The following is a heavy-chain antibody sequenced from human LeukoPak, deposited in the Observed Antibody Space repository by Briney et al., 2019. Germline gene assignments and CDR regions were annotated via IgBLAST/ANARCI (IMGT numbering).Heavy chain of an antibody. CDR3: AKGPQLGSGYHPDY. D-gene: IGHD3-22*01. CDR1: GFTFSSYA. Sequence: GESLRLSCAASGFTFSSYALTWVRQAPGKGLEWASPITGSDDRTYYAHSVTGRFTISRDYSKNTLHLQLNSLRAEDTAIYYCAKGPQLGSGYHPDYWGQGTLVTVSS. CDR2: ITGSDDRT. V-gene: IGHV3-23*01. J-gene: IGHJ4*02.